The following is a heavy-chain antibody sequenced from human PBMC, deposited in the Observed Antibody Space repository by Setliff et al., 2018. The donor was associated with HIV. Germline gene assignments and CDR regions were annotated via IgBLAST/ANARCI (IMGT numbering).Heavy chain of an antibody. V-gene: IGHV1-46*02. J-gene: IGHJ4*02. CDR3: ARAYYDSVGGSHRYRFYYFDY. Sequence: ASVKVSCKASGYTFNNYFMHWVRQAPGQGLEWMGIINPSDNRTYYAQKFQGGVTMTREVSTSSFYMELSSLRSEDTAVYYCARAYYDSVGGSHRYRFYYFDYWGQGSLVTVSS. CDR1: GYTFNNYF. D-gene: IGHD3-16*02. CDR2: INPSDNRT.